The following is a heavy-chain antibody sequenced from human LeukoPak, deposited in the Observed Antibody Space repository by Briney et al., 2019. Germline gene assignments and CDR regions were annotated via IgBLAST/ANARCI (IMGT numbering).Heavy chain of an antibody. J-gene: IGHJ4*02. CDR1: GFTFTTYW. D-gene: IGHD1-20*01. Sequence: GGSLRLSCAASGFTFTTYWLHWVRQAPGKGLVWVSRSNSDGSSTSYADSVKGRFTISRDNAKNTLYLQMNSLRAEDTAVYYCARASNWNYDYWGQGTLVTVSS. CDR3: ARASNWNYDY. V-gene: IGHV3-74*01. CDR2: SNSDGSST.